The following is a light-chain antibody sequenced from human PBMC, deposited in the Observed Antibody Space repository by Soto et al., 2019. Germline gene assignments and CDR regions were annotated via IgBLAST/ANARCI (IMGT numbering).Light chain of an antibody. CDR1: QSVSIN. CDR2: DAS. Sequence: MTYSRVALSVSTRGRATLSCSASQSVSINLAWYQQNPGQAPRLLIYDASTRATGIPARFSGSGSGTEFTLTISCLQSKDFAVYYCQQYNNWHPLTFGGGTKLDIK. CDR3: QQYNNWHPLT. V-gene: IGKV3D-15*01. J-gene: IGKJ4*01.